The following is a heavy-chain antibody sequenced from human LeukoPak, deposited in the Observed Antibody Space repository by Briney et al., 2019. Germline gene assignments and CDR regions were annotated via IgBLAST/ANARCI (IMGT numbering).Heavy chain of an antibody. Sequence: GGSLRLSCAASKFTFSSDEMNWVCQAPGRGLQWISYINTDGGTIYYADSVKGRFTISRDNAKNSLYLQMNSLRAEDTAVYYCARGYDSWDSWGQGTLVTVSS. CDR2: INTDGGTI. CDR1: KFTFSSDE. CDR3: ARGYDSWDS. V-gene: IGHV3-48*03. D-gene: IGHD3-16*01. J-gene: IGHJ4*02.